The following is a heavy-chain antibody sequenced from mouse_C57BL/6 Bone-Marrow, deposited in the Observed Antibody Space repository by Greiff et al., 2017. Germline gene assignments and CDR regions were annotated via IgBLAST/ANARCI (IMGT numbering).Heavy chain of an antibody. V-gene: IGHV1-64*01. J-gene: IGHJ3*01. D-gene: IGHD1-1*01. CDR1: GYTFTSYW. CDR3: AGYYGSSPDWFAY. Sequence: QVQLQQPGAELVKPGASVKLSCKASGYTFTSYWMHWVKQRPGQGLEWIGMIHPNSGSTNYNEKFKSKATLTVDKSSSTAYMQLSSLTSEDSAVYYCAGYYGSSPDWFAYWGQGTLVTVSA. CDR2: IHPNSGST.